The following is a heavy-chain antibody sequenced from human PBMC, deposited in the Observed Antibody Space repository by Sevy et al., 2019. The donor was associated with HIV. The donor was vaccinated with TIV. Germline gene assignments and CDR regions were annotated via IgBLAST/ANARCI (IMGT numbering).Heavy chain of an antibody. D-gene: IGHD3-22*01. J-gene: IGHJ2*01. Sequence: GGSLRLSCAASGFTVSGNYMSWVRQAPGKGLEWVSGIFSGGNTHFADSVKGRFTISRDNSKNTLSLQMNSLSAEDTAVYYCARAVEDYSDSSAWDWYFDLWGRGTLVPVSS. CDR1: GFTVSGNY. CDR3: ARAVEDYSDSSAWDWYFDL. V-gene: IGHV3-66*01. CDR2: IFSGGNT.